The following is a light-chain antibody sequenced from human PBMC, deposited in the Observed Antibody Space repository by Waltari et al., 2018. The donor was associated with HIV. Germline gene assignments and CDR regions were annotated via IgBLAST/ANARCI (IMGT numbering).Light chain of an antibody. CDR2: LGS. Sequence: DIVMTKSPLSLHVTRGEPASISSRSSQRLLHSNGYNYLDWYRQKPGQSPQLLIYLGSNRASGIPDRFSGSGSGTDFTLKISRVEAEDVGVYYCMQALQTPYTFGLGTKLQIK. J-gene: IGKJ2*01. CDR1: QRLLHSNGYNY. V-gene: IGKV2-28*01. CDR3: MQALQTPYT.